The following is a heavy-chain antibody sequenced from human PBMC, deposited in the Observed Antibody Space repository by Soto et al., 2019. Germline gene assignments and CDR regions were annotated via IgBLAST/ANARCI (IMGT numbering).Heavy chain of an antibody. V-gene: IGHV3-23*01. CDR3: AKDLRPDGVWDFGY. Sequence: EVQLLESGGGLVQPGGSLRLSCAASGCTFSTYSMAWVRQAPWRGPEWVSGISQDGTTHYADSVKGRFTISRDNSRSSVYLQMMALRGEDTAVYYCAKDLRPDGVWDFGYWGQGTLVTVSS. CDR2: ISQDGTT. J-gene: IGHJ4*02. D-gene: IGHD4-17*01. CDR1: GCTFSTYS.